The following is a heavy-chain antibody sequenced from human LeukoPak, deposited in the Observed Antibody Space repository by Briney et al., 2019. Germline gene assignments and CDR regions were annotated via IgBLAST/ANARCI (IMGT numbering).Heavy chain of an antibody. CDR3: AITGDYYGSGSYYNPSYYYYYGMDV. CDR1: GGSISSSSYY. CDR2: IYYSGST. V-gene: IGHV4-39*07. J-gene: IGHJ6*02. D-gene: IGHD3-10*01. Sequence: SETLSLTCTVSGGSISSSSYYWGWIRQPPGKGLEWIGSIYYSGSTNYNPSLKSRVTISVDTSKNQFSLKLSSVTAADTAVYYCAITGDYYGSGSYYNPSYYYYYGMDVWGQGTTVTVSS.